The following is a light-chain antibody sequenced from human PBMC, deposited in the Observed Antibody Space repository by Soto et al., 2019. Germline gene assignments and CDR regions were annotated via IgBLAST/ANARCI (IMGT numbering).Light chain of an antibody. V-gene: IGKV3-11*01. CDR2: DAS. Sequence: IVVTQSPATLSLAPGERATLSCRASQSVSSYLAWYQQKPGQAPRLLIYDASNRATGIPGRFSGSGCGTDCPPTISSLGPQDFAVYYCQQRSNWPRTFGEGTMVEIK. J-gene: IGKJ1*01. CDR3: QQRSNWPRT. CDR1: QSVSSY.